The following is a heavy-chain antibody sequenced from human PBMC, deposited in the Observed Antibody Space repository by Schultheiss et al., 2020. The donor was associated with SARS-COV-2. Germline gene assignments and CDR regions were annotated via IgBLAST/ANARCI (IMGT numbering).Heavy chain of an antibody. Sequence: GGSLRLSCAASGFTVSSNYMSWVRQAPGKGLEWVSVIYGGGSTYYADSVKGRFTISRDNSKNTLYVQMNSLRAEDTALYYCASAMTVLSNGMDVWGHGTTVTVSS. CDR2: IYGGGST. J-gene: IGHJ6*02. CDR1: GFTVSSNY. D-gene: IGHD2-2*01. V-gene: IGHV3-53*01. CDR3: ASAMTVLSNGMDV.